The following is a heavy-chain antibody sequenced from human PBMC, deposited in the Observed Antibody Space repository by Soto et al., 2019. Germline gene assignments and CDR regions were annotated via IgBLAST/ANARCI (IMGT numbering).Heavy chain of an antibody. D-gene: IGHD6-13*01. CDR3: AKDLRYSSSAGDFQH. J-gene: IGHJ1*01. Sequence: EVQLLESGGGLVQPGGSLRLSCAASGFTFSSYAMSWVRQAPGKGLEWVSAISGSGGSTYYAASVKGRFTISRDNSKNPLYLQMNSLSAEDTAVYYCAKDLRYSSSAGDFQHWGQGTLVTVSS. V-gene: IGHV3-23*01. CDR2: ISGSGGST. CDR1: GFTFSSYA.